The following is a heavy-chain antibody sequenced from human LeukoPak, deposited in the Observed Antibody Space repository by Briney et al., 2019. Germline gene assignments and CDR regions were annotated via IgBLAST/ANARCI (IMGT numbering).Heavy chain of an antibody. D-gene: IGHD1-20*01. V-gene: IGHV3-21*01. CDR2: ISSSSSYI. J-gene: IGHJ4*02. CDR1: GFTFSSYS. Sequence: GGSLRLSCAASGFTFSSYSMNWVRQAPGKGLEWVSSISSSSSYIYYADSVKGRFTISRDNAKNSLYLQMNSLRAEDTAVYYCAREPRQITGTFDYWGQGTLVTVSS. CDR3: AREPRQITGTFDY.